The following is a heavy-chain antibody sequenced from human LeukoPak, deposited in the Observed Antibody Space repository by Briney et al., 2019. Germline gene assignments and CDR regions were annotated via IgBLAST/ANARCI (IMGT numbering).Heavy chain of an antibody. V-gene: IGHV4-59*01. Sequence: SETLSLTCTVSGDSISSYYWTWIRQPPGKGLGWIGYIYYSGSTNYNPSLKSRVTISVDTSKNQFSLKLNSVTAADTAVYYCARENNYFDYWGQGTLVTVSS. CDR3: ARENNYFDY. CDR2: IYYSGST. J-gene: IGHJ4*02. CDR1: GDSISSYY.